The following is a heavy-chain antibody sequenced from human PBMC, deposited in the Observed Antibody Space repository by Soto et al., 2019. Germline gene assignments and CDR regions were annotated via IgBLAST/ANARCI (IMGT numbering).Heavy chain of an antibody. D-gene: IGHD6-19*01. Sequence: QVQRVQSGAEVKKPGASVKISCKASGYSFTSYDINWVRQATGQGLEWMGWMNPNSGNTAYAQKFQGRVTMTRNTSISTAYMELSSPRSEDTAVYYCARERSSGWYVDYWGQGTLVTVSS. J-gene: IGHJ4*02. CDR2: MNPNSGNT. V-gene: IGHV1-8*01. CDR3: ARERSSGWYVDY. CDR1: GYSFTSYD.